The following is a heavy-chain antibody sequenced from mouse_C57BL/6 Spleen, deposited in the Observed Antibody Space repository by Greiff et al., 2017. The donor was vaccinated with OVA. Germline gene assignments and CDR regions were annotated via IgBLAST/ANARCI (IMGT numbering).Heavy chain of an antibody. CDR3: ARELGLRWYFDV. CDR1: GYSITSGYY. J-gene: IGHJ1*03. D-gene: IGHD4-1*01. V-gene: IGHV3-6*01. Sequence: EVKLMESGPGLVKPSQSLSLTCSVTGYSITSGYYWNWIRQLPGNKLEWMGYISYDGSNNYKPSLKNRISITRDTSKNQFFLKLNSVTTEDTATYYCARELGLRWYFDVWGTGTTVTVSS. CDR2: ISYDGSN.